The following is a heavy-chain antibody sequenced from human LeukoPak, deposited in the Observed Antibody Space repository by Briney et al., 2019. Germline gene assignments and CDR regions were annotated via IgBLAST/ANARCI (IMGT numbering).Heavy chain of an antibody. D-gene: IGHD3-22*01. CDR1: GFTFSSYG. V-gene: IGHV3-30*18. Sequence: GGSLRLSCAASGFTFSSYGMHWVRQALGKGLKWVALISFDGSYKYYPDSVKGRFTISRDNSKNTLYLQMNSLRAEDTAVYYCAKSGDDSSGYYYVPWNWGQGTLVTVSS. J-gene: IGHJ4*02. CDR2: ISFDGSYK. CDR3: AKSGDDSSGYYYVPWN.